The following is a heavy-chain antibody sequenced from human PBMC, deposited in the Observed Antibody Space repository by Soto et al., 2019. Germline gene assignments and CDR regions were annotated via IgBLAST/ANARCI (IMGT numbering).Heavy chain of an antibody. CDR2: ISSSGSTI. Sequence: EVQLVESGGGLVQPGGSLRLSCAASGFTFSSYEMNWVRQAAGKGLEWVSYISSSGSTIYYADSVKGRFTISRDNAKNSLYLQMNSLRAEDTAVYYCARDRAYSGSYYFDYWGQGTLVTVSS. CDR1: GFTFSSYE. D-gene: IGHD1-26*01. J-gene: IGHJ4*02. V-gene: IGHV3-48*03. CDR3: ARDRAYSGSYYFDY.